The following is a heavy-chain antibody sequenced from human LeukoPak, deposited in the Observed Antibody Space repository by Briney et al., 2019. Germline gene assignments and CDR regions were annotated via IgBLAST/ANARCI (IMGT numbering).Heavy chain of an antibody. CDR1: GFTFSSYA. V-gene: IGHV3-23*01. Sequence: GGSLRLSCAASGFTFSSYAMSWVRQAPGKGLEWVSAISGSGGSTYYADSVKGRFTISRDNSKNTLYLQMSSLRAEDTAVYYCVKDRIQLWIFDYWGQGTLVTVSS. CDR2: ISGSGGST. CDR3: VKDRIQLWIFDY. D-gene: IGHD5-18*01. J-gene: IGHJ4*02.